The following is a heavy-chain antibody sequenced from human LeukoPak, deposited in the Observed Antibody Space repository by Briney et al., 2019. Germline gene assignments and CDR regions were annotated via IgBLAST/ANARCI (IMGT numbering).Heavy chain of an antibody. J-gene: IGHJ4*02. CDR2: IKEDGSEQ. D-gene: IGHD2/OR15-2a*01. CDR3: ARDRDYSTSPFDY. Sequence: PGGSLRLSCEASGFIFNNYWMSWVRQTPGEGLEWVANIKEDGSEQYYVDSVKGRFTITRDNAKNLLYLQVNSLRVEDTAIYYCARDRDYSTSPFDYWGQGTLVTVSS. V-gene: IGHV3-7*03. CDR1: GFIFNNYW.